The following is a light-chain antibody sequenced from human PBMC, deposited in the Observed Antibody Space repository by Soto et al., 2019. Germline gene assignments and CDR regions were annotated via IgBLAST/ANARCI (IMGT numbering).Light chain of an antibody. Sequence: EIVMTQSPATLSVSPGERATLSCRASQSVNSNLAWYQQKPGQAPRLLIYGVSTRATGIPARFSGSGSGTDFTLTISRLEPEDFAVYYCQQYGSSPETFGQGTRLEI. CDR1: QSVNSN. CDR2: GVS. CDR3: QQYGSSPET. V-gene: IGKV3-15*01. J-gene: IGKJ5*01.